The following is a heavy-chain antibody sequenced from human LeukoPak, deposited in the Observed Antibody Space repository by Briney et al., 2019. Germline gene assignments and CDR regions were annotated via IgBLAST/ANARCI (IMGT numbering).Heavy chain of an antibody. CDR1: GFTFSSYA. CDR3: AKGITTTVVMAGPDAFDI. V-gene: IGHV3-23*01. Sequence: PGGSLRLSCAASGFTFSSYAMSWVRQAPGEGLEWVSAISGSGGSTYYADSVKGRFTISRDNSKNTLYLQMNSLRAEDTAVYYCAKGITTTVVMAGPDAFDIWGQGTMVTVSS. J-gene: IGHJ3*02. D-gene: IGHD4-23*01. CDR2: ISGSGGST.